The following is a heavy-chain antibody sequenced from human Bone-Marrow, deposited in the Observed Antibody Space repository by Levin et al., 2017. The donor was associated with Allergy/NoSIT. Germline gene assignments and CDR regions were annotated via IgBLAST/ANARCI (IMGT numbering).Heavy chain of an antibody. CDR3: SRGRVGYDILSGHFDS. D-gene: IGHD3-9*01. CDR1: GGSFSGYY. J-gene: IGHJ5*02. Sequence: SQTLSLTCGVSGGSFSGYYWSWIRQSPGKGLEWIGEINHTGDTNYNPTLRGRATVSVDTSKNQFSLRLNSVTAADTAVYYCSRGRVGYDILSGHFDSWGQGTLVTVSS. V-gene: IGHV4-34*01. CDR2: INHTGDT.